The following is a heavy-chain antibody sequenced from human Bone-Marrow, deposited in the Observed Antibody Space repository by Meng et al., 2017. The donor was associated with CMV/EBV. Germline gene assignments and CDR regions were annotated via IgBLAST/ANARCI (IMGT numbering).Heavy chain of an antibody. CDR1: GGSVSSGTYY. V-gene: IGHV4-61*01. J-gene: IGHJ1*01. D-gene: IGHD2-8*02. CDR2: IYFSGST. Sequence: SETLSLTCTVSGGSVSSGTYYWSWIRQPPGKGLEWIGYIYFSGSTKYNPSLESRVSMSVDTSKNHFSLRLNSVTSADTAIYYCARDRPGAPMEFWGQGTLVTVSS. CDR3: ARDRPGAPMEF.